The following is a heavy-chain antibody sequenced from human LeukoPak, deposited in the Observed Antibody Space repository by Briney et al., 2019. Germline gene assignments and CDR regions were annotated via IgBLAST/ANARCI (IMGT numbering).Heavy chain of an antibody. J-gene: IGHJ4*01. CDR1: GGSISSSSYY. D-gene: IGHD6-19*01. CDR3: ARRYSSGWSRFDY. CDR2: IYYSGST. V-gene: IGHV4-39*07. Sequence: SETLSLTCTVSGGSISSSSYYWGWIRQPPGKGLEWIGSIYYSGSTYYNPSLKSRVTISVDTSKNQFSLKLSSVTAADTAVYYCARRYSSGWSRFDYWGHGSLVTVSS.